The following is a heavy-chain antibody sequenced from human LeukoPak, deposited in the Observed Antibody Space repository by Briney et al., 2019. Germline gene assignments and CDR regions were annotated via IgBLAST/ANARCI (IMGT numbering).Heavy chain of an antibody. CDR3: ARDYPDYGDYSIYY. D-gene: IGHD4-17*01. CDR2: INTNTGNP. CDR1: GYTFTSYA. J-gene: IGHJ4*02. V-gene: IGHV7-4-1*02. Sequence: ASVKVSCTASGYTFTSYAMNWVRQAPGQGLEWMGWINTNTGNPTYAQGFTGRFVFSLDTSVSTAYLQISSLKAEDTAVYYCARDYPDYGDYSIYYWGQGTLVTVSS.